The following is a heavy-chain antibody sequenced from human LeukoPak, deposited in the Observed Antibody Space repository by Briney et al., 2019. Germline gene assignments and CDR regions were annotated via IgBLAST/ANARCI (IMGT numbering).Heavy chain of an antibody. D-gene: IGHD1-7*01. V-gene: IGHV3-21*01. Sequence: GGSLRLSCAASGFTFSSYSMNWVRQAPGKGLEWVSSISSSSSYIYYADSVKGRFTISRDNAKNSLYLQMNSLRAEDTAVYYCAGTKGITGTPRFWGQGTLVTVSS. J-gene: IGHJ4*02. CDR1: GFTFSSYS. CDR3: AGTKGITGTPRF. CDR2: ISSSSSYI.